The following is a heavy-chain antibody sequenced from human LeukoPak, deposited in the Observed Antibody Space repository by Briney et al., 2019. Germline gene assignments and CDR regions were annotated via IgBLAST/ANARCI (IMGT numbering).Heavy chain of an antibody. V-gene: IGHV1-69*13. CDR3: ASPGIAVAGMFDY. J-gene: IGHJ4*02. CDR1: GGTFSSYA. D-gene: IGHD6-19*01. CDR2: IIPIFGTA. Sequence: SVKVSCKASGGTFSSYAISWVRQAPGQGLEWMGGIIPIFGTANYAQKFQGRVTITADESTSTAYMELSSLRSEDTAVYYCASPGIAVAGMFDYWGQGTLVTVSS.